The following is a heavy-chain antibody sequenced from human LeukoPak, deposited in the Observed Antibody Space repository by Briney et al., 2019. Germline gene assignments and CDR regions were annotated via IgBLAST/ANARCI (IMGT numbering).Heavy chain of an antibody. J-gene: IGHJ4*02. CDR3: ARWAKGGCTNGVCYTGFPYFDY. Sequence: NPSETLSLTCTVSGGSISSYYWSWIRQPPGKGLEWIGYIYYSGSTNYNPSLKSRVTISVDKSKNQFSLKLSSVTAADTAVYYCARWAKGGCTNGVCYTGFPYFDYWGQGTLVTVSS. CDR1: GGSISSYY. D-gene: IGHD2-8*01. V-gene: IGHV4-59*12. CDR2: IYYSGST.